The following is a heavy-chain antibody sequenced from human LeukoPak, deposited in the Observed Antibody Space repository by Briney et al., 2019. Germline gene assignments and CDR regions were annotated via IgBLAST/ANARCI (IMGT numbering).Heavy chain of an antibody. V-gene: IGHV5-51*01. CDR2: IYSGDSDT. CDR3: ARLLTGTGTTWGWAFDI. CDR1: GNSGAFKW. D-gene: IGHD1-7*01. Sequence: GESLKISCKGSGNSGAFKWIAWVRQMPGKGLEWMGIIYSGDSDTRYSPSFQGQVTMSVDKSIYTAYLEWSSLKASDTAMYYCARLLTGTGTTWGWAFDIWGQGTMVTVSS. J-gene: IGHJ3*02.